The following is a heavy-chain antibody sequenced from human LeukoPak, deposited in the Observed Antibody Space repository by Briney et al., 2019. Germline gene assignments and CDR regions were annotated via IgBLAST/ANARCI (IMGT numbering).Heavy chain of an antibody. CDR3: AKSAYDSSGYYFLADAFDI. D-gene: IGHD3-22*01. Sequence: GGSLRLSCAASGFTFSSYAMSWVRQAPGKGLEWVSAISGSGGSTYYADYVKGRFTISRDNSKNTLYLQMNSLRAEDTAVYYCAKSAYDSSGYYFLADAFDIWGQGTMVTVSS. CDR2: ISGSGGST. V-gene: IGHV3-23*01. J-gene: IGHJ3*02. CDR1: GFTFSSYA.